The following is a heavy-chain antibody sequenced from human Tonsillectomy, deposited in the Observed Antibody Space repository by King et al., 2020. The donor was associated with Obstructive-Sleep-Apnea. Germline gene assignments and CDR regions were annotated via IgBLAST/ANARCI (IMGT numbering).Heavy chain of an antibody. CDR1: GFTFSSYS. J-gene: IGHJ4*02. Sequence: QLVESGGGLVKPGGSLRLSCAASGFTFSSYSMNWVRPAPGKGLDWVSSISSSSSSRSYIYYADSVKGRFTISRDNAKNSLYLQMNSLRAEDTAVYYCARDAYGSSRPYYFDYWGQGTLVTVSS. D-gene: IGHD6-13*01. CDR2: ISSSSSSRSYI. V-gene: IGHV3-21*01. CDR3: ARDAYGSSRPYYFDY.